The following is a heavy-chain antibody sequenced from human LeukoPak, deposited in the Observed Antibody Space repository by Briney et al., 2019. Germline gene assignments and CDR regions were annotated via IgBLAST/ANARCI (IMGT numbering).Heavy chain of an antibody. CDR1: GFTFSSYG. D-gene: IGHD4-11*01. CDR3: AKGAILHPEYYFDY. J-gene: IGHJ4*02. Sequence: GGSLRLSCAASGFTFSSYGMHWVRQAPGKGLEWVAVISYDGSNKYYADSVKGRFTISRDNSKNTLYLQMNSLRAEDTAVYYCAKGAILHPEYYFDYWGQGTLVTVSS. V-gene: IGHV3-30*18. CDR2: ISYDGSNK.